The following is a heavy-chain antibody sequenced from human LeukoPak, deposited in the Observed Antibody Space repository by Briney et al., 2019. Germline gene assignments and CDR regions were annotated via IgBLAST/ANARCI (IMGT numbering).Heavy chain of an antibody. CDR2: INWSGVST. CDR3: AKDSDSSGFFEPPDF. J-gene: IGHJ4*02. V-gene: IGHV3-43D*03. CDR1: GFTFNDYA. D-gene: IGHD3-22*01. Sequence: GGSLRLSCAASGFTFNDYAMHWVRQVPGKGLEWVSLINWSGVSTYYADSVKGRFTISRGNNKDSLFLQMSSLRPEDTALYYCAKDSDSSGFFEPPDFWGQGTLVTVSS.